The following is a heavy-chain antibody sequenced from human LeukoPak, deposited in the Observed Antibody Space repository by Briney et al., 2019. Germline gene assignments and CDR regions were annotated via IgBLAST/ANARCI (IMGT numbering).Heavy chain of an antibody. J-gene: IGHJ4*02. CDR1: GFSFSNYA. CDR3: AKSSYYDANGYYREYYFDY. V-gene: IGHV3-23*01. D-gene: IGHD3-22*01. CDR2: ISGSGGST. Sequence: PGGSLRLSCVPSGFSFSNYAMSWVRQAPGKGLEWVSSISGSGGSTHYADSVKGRFTISRDKTKNTLYLQMNSLRAEDTAVYYCAKSSYYDANGYYREYYFDYWGQGTLVTVSS.